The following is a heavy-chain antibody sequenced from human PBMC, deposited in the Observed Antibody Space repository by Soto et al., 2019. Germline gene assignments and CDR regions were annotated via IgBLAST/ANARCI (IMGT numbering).Heavy chain of an antibody. V-gene: IGHV3-21*01. D-gene: IGHD4-4*01. CDR1: GFTFSSSS. CDR2: ISSSSYI. Sequence: GGSLRLSCAACGFTFSSSSMNWVRQATGKGLEWVSSISSSSYIYYADSVKGRFTISRDNAKNSLYLQMNSLRAEDTAVYYCALMTTVTTLSWFDPWGREPWSPSPQ. J-gene: IGHJ5*02. CDR3: ALMTTVTTLSWFDP.